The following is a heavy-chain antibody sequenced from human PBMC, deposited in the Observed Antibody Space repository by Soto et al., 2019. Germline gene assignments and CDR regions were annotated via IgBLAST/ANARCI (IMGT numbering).Heavy chain of an antibody. CDR2: IWYDGSNK. V-gene: IGHV3-33*01. J-gene: IGHJ6*02. CDR1: GFTFITYG. Sequence: GGSLRLSCAASGFTFITYGMHWVLQAPCKGLEWVAVIWYDGSNKYYADSVKGRFTISRDNSKNTLYLQMNSLRAEDTAVYYCARDSALSSSMDVWGHGTTVTVSS. D-gene: IGHD1-26*01. CDR3: ARDSALSSSMDV.